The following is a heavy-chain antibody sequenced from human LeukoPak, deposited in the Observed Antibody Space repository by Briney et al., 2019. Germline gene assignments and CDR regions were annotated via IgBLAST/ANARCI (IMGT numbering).Heavy chain of an antibody. V-gene: IGHV1-46*01. J-gene: IGHJ4*02. Sequence: ASVKVSCKASGYTFTSYYMHWVRQAPGQGLEWMGIINPSGGSTSYAQKFQGRVTMTRDTSTSTVYMELGSLRSEDTAVYYCARDGIAAAGTPYYFDYWGQGTLVTVSS. CDR2: INPSGGST. CDR3: ARDGIAAAGTPYYFDY. CDR1: GYTFTSYY. D-gene: IGHD6-13*01.